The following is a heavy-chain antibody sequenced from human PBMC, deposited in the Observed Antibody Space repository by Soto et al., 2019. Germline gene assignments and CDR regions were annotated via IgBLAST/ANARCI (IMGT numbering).Heavy chain of an antibody. J-gene: IGHJ6*02. CDR1: GGSVSSGSYY. CDR3: ARDTAMVSFNYYYGMDV. V-gene: IGHV4-61*01. CDR2: IYYSGST. D-gene: IGHD5-18*01. Sequence: TLSLTCTVSGGSVSSGSYYWSWIRQPPGKGLEWIGYIYYSGSTNYNPSLKSRVTISVDTSKNQFSLKLSSVTAADTAVYYCARDTAMVSFNYYYGMDVWGQGTTVTVSS.